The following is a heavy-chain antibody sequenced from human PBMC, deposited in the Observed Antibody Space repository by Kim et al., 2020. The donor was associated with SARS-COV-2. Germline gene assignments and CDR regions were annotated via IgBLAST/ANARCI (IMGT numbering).Heavy chain of an antibody. CDR3: ARGYYYGSGNYYGIDV. CDR2: IYYSGST. V-gene: IGHV4-59*01. CDR1: GGSISSYY. Sequence: SETLSLTCTVSGGSISSYYWSWIRQPPGQGLEWIGYIYYSGSTNYNPSLKSRVTISVDTSKNQFSLKLSSVTAADTAVYYCARGYYYGSGNYYGIDVWGQGTTVTVSS. D-gene: IGHD3-10*01. J-gene: IGHJ6*02.